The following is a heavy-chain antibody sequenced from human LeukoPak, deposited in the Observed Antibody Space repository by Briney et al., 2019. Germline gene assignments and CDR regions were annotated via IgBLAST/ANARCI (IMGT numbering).Heavy chain of an antibody. CDR2: INPSGGST. V-gene: IGHV1-46*01. CDR1: GYTFTGYY. CDR3: ASDFGYCSSTSCYRNWFDP. Sequence: GASVKVSCKASGYTFTGYYMHWVRQAPGQGLEWMGIINPSGGSTSYAQKFQGRVTMTRDTSTSTVYMELSSLRSEDTAVYYCASDFGYCSSTSCYRNWFDPWGQGTLVTVSS. D-gene: IGHD2-2*02. J-gene: IGHJ5*02.